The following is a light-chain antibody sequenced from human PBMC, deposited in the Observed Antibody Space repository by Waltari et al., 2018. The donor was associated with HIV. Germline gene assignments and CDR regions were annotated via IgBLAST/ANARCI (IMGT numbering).Light chain of an antibody. CDR2: DVS. CDR3: SSYTSSSTHYV. CDR1: SSDVGGYNY. J-gene: IGLJ1*01. Sequence: QSALTQPASVSGSPGPSGTISCTGNSSDVGGYNYVSWYQQHPGKAPKLMIYDVSNMPSGVSNRFSGSKSGNTAALTISGLQAEDEADYYCSSYTSSSTHYVFGTGTKVTVL. V-gene: IGLV2-14*01.